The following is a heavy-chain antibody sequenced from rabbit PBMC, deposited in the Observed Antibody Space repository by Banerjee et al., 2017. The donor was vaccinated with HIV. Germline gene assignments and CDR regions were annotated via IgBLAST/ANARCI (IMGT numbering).Heavy chain of an antibody. CDR1: GFDFSSSYW. CDR3: ARDYVGDSYSAFDL. V-gene: IGHV1S45*01. D-gene: IGHD8-1*01. CDR2: INTSSGNT. J-gene: IGHJ4*01. Sequence: QEQLVESGGGLVQPGGSLKLSCKASGFDFSSSYWICWVRQAPGKGLEWIGCINTSSGNTVYASWAKGRFTISKTSSTTVTLQMTSLTAADTATYFCARDYVGDSYSAFDLWGQGTLVTVS.